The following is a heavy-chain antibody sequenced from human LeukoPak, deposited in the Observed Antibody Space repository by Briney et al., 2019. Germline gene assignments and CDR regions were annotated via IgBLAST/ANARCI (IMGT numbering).Heavy chain of an antibody. V-gene: IGHV2-26*01. CDR2: IFSNDEK. J-gene: IGHJ4*02. D-gene: IGHD3-3*01. CDR1: GFSLSNARMG. Sequence: SGPVLVKPTETLTLTCTVSGFSLSNARMGVSWIRQPPGKALEWLAHIFSNDEKFYSTSLRSRLTISKDTSKSQVVLTMTNMDPVDTATYYCARMEKYYDFWSGYLSYFDYWGQGTLVTVSS. CDR3: ARMEKYYDFWSGYLSYFDY.